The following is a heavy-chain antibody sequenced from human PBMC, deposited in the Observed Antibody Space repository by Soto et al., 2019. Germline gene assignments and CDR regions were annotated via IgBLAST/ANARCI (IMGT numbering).Heavy chain of an antibody. CDR2: ISYNGADR. CDR1: GFTFSTYA. CDR3: AKRVAASGSGCDY. D-gene: IGHD6-13*01. V-gene: IGHV3-23*01. Sequence: EVQLLESGGGLVQPGESLRLSCAASGFTFSTYAMTWVRQAPGKGLEWVSGISYNGADRYYADSGRGRFTISRDNSKNTLYLQMNSLRAEDTALYYCAKRVAASGSGCDYWGQGTLVTVSS. J-gene: IGHJ4*02.